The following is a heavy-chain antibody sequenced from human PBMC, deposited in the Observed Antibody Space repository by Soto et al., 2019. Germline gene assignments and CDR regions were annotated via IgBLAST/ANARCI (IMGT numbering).Heavy chain of an antibody. CDR1: GFTFSTYS. CDR3: ARDLIYNSSRYYCYGMDV. J-gene: IGHJ6*02. D-gene: IGHD6-6*01. Sequence: EVQVVESGGDLVQPGGSLRLSCAASGFTFSTYSMNWVRQAPGKGLEWLSYISSSSGSMYYADAVKGRFTISRDNAKNSLYLQMNGLRDEDTAVYYCARDLIYNSSRYYCYGMDVWGQGTTVTVSS. V-gene: IGHV3-48*02. CDR2: ISSSSGSM.